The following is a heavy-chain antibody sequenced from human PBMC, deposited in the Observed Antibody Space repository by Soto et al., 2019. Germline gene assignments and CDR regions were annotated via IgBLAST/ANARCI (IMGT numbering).Heavy chain of an antibody. CDR3: ATSRINMIRGVFYYGLDV. J-gene: IGHJ6*02. CDR2: VNPISGNT. CDR1: GYSFTKYD. D-gene: IGHD3-10*01. V-gene: IGHV1-8*01. Sequence: QEQLEQSGAEVKKPGASVKVSCKASGYSFTKYDFNWVRQATGQWLEWLGWVNPISGNTENAQNFQGRVTLTVNTSTSTAFMELSSLRSGDTAIYYCATSRINMIRGVFYYGLDVWGHGTTVTVSS.